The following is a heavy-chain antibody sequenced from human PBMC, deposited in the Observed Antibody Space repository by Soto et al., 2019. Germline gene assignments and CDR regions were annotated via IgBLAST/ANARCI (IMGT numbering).Heavy chain of an antibody. CDR2: INPSGGST. V-gene: IGHV1-46*01. CDR1: VYTFTSYY. Sequence: GASVTLSCKASVYTFTSYYMHWVRQAPGQGLEWMGIINPSGGSTSYAQKFQGRVTMTRDTSTSTVYMELSSLRSEDTAVYYCAREGGPPTVTSEYNWFDPWGQGTLVTVSS. CDR3: AREGGPPTVTSEYNWFDP. J-gene: IGHJ5*02. D-gene: IGHD4-17*01.